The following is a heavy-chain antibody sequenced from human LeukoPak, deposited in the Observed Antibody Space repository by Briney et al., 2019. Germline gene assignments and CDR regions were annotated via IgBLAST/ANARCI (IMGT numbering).Heavy chain of an antibody. Sequence: ASVKVSCKASGYTFSGNYMHWVRQAPGQGLEWMGWINPNSGGTNYAQKFQGRVTMTRDTSISTAYMELSRLRSDGTAVYYCARGIGTDNWFDPWGQGTLVTVSS. CDR2: INPNSGGT. CDR3: ARGIGTDNWFDP. CDR1: GYTFSGNY. J-gene: IGHJ5*02. D-gene: IGHD1-14*01. V-gene: IGHV1-2*02.